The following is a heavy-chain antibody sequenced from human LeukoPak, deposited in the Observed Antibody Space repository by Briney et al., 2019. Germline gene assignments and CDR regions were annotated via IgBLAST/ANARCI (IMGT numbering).Heavy chain of an antibody. CDR3: AKHSYYYGSGSLREATIDY. D-gene: IGHD3-10*01. CDR1: GFTFSSFA. J-gene: IGHJ4*02. V-gene: IGHV3-30-3*02. Sequence: AGGSLRLSCAVSGFTFSSFAVHWVRQAPGKGLEWVAVIPYDGSKTYYADSVKGRFTISRDNSKNTVYLQMNSLRAEDTAVYYCAKHSYYYGSGSLREATIDYWGQGTLVTVSS. CDR2: IPYDGSKT.